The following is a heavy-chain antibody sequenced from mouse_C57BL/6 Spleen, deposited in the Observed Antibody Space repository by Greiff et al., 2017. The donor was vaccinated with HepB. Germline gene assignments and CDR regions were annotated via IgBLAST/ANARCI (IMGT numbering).Heavy chain of an antibody. CDR2: IWSGGST. CDR1: GFSLTSYG. V-gene: IGHV2-2*01. CDR3: ARSYGSSWAWFAY. D-gene: IGHD1-1*01. J-gene: IGHJ3*01. Sequence: VQLQQSGPGLVQPSQCLSITCTVSGFSLTSYGVHWVRQSPGKGLEWLGVIWSGGSTDYNAAFISRLSISKDNSKSQVFFKMNSLQADDTAIYYCARSYGSSWAWFAYWGQGTLVTVSA.